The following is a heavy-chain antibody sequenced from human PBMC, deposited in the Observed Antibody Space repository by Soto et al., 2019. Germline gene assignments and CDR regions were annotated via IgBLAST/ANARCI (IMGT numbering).Heavy chain of an antibody. CDR2: ISLYSDGA. Sequence: QVQLVQSGGEVKRPGASVKVSCKTSGYTFSNYGITWVRQAPGQPLEWLGGISLYSDGANYAQKFQGRVSMTTDTSTTTAYMELRSLRSDDTAVYYCASVVPGAEAWFGPWGQGTLVTVSS. CDR1: GYTFSNYG. D-gene: IGHD2-2*01. V-gene: IGHV1-18*01. J-gene: IGHJ5*02. CDR3: ASVVPGAEAWFGP.